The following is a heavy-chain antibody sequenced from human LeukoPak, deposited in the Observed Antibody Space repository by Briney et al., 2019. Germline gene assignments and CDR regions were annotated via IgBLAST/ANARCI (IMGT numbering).Heavy chain of an antibody. Sequence: PSETLSLTCTVSGGSISSSSYYWGWIRQPPGKGLEWIGSIYYSGSTYHNPSLKSRVTISVDTSKNQFSLKLSSVTAADTAVYYCARDPIAALSYFDYWGQGTLVTVSS. CDR3: ARDPIAALSYFDY. CDR1: GGSISSSSYY. D-gene: IGHD6-6*01. J-gene: IGHJ4*02. CDR2: IYYSGST. V-gene: IGHV4-39*07.